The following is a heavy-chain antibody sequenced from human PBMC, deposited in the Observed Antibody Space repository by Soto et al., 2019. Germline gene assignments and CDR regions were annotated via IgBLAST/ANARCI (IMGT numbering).Heavy chain of an antibody. J-gene: IGHJ6*03. CDR2: IYYSGST. V-gene: IGHV4-39*01. CDR3: ARLHCSSTSCYSYYYYYVDV. Sequence: QLQLQESGPGLVKPSETLSLTCAVSGDSISSDTYYWGWIRQPPGTGLEWIARIYYSGSTYYNPSLKSRVTISADTYKNQFSLKLNSVTAADAAVYYCARLHCSSTSCYSYYYYYVDVWGKGTTVTVS. CDR1: GDSISSDTYY. D-gene: IGHD2-2*01.